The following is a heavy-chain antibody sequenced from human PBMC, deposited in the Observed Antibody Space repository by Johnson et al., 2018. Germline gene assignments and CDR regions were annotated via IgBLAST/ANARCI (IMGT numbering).Heavy chain of an antibody. CDR3: ATRTYCSFRQTCLTLYYYYYMDV. Sequence: VQLQESGGGLVQPGGSLRLSCEASGFTFSDYWMHWVRQVPGKGLVWLSRIRGDGGDTNYAGSVNGRFTISRDNAKNTLYLQKNSRGAANTAVYYCATRTYCSFRQTCLTLYYYYYMDVWGKGTTVTVSS. CDR2: IRGDGGDT. CDR1: GFTFSDYW. V-gene: IGHV3-74*01. J-gene: IGHJ6*03. D-gene: IGHD2-15*01.